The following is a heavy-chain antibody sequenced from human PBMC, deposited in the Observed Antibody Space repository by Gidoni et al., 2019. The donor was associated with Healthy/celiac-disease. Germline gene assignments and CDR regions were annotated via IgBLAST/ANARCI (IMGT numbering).Heavy chain of an antibody. CDR2: ISSSSSYI. D-gene: IGHD3-22*01. J-gene: IGHJ4*02. Sequence: EVQLVESGGGLVKPGGSLRLSCAASGFTFSSYSMNWVRQAPGKGLEWVSSISSSSSYIYYADSVKGRFTISRDNAKNSLYLQMNSLRAEDTAVYYCARGPYDSSGYYPRGLTDYWGQGTLVTVSS. V-gene: IGHV3-21*01. CDR1: GFTFSSYS. CDR3: ARGPYDSSGYYPRGLTDY.